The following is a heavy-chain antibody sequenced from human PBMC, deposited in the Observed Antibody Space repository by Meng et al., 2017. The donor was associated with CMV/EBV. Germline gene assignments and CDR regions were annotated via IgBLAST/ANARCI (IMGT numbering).Heavy chain of an antibody. CDR2: LNPNSGGP. D-gene: IGHD2-8*01. Sequence: YTVRGYYVPGVRQAPGQVLESMGWLNPNSGGPHCAQKFQGKITMTRDTSIRTAYMALSRLRSDDTAVYYYARLGRDEVYALNRWYFDSWGQGTLVTVSS. V-gene: IGHV1-2*02. J-gene: IGHJ4*02. CDR3: ARLGRDEVYALNRWYFDS. CDR1: YTVRGYY.